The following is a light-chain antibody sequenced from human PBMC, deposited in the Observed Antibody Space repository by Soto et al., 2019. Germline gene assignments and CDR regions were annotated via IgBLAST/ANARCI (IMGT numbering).Light chain of an antibody. Sequence: SYELTQPPSESVAPGKTARITCGGNNIGSKSVHWYQQKPGQAPVLVIYYDSDRPSGIPERFSGSNSGNTATLTISRVEAGDEADYYCQVWDSSSDHWVFGGGTKVTVL. CDR3: QVWDSSSDHWV. V-gene: IGLV3-21*04. J-gene: IGLJ3*02. CDR1: NIGSKS. CDR2: YDS.